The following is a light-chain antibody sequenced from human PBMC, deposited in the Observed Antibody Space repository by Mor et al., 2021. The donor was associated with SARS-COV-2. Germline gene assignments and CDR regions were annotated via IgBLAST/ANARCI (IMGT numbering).Light chain of an antibody. J-gene: IGKJ2*01. CDR1: QSLTSNS. CDR2: DAS. CDR3: HQFGSSVFS. V-gene: IGKV3-20*01. Sequence: CGASQSLTSNSLPWYQQKPGQPPRLLIFDASSRPTGIPDRFSVSGSGTDFTLTISRVEPEDFAVYHCHQFGSSVFSFGQGSRLEMK.